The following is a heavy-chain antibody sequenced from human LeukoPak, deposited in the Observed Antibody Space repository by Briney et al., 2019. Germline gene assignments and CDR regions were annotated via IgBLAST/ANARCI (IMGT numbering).Heavy chain of an antibody. V-gene: IGHV4-34*01. CDR1: GGSFSGYY. D-gene: IGHD4-17*01. CDR3: ARVFGAYGDYYYYGMDV. CDR2: INHSGST. Sequence: SETLSLTCAVYGGSFSGYYWSWIRQPPGKGLEWIGEINHSGSTNYNPSLKSRVTISADTSKNQFSLKLSSVTAADTAVYYCARVFGAYGDYYYYGMDVWGKGTTVTVSS. J-gene: IGHJ6*04.